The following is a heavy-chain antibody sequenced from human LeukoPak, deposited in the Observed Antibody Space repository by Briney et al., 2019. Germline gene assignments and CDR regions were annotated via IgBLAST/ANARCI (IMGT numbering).Heavy chain of an antibody. CDR2: IIPIFGTA. CDR3: ASCAFTVTKVGYYYYYYYMDV. CDR1: GGPFSSYA. Sequence: SVKLSCKASGGPFSSYAISWVRQAPGQGLEWMGGIIPIFGTANYAQKFQGRVTITTDESTSTAYMELSSLRSEDTAVYYCASCAFTVTKVGYYYYYYYMDVWGKGTTVTVSS. V-gene: IGHV1-69*05. J-gene: IGHJ6*03. D-gene: IGHD4-17*01.